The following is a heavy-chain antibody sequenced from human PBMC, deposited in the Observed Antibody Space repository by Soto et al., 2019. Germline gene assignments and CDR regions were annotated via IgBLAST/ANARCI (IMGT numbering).Heavy chain of an antibody. CDR2: IKQDGRET. D-gene: IGHD3-10*01. J-gene: IGHJ4*02. CDR3: ARSGFYGPANLDS. Sequence: ESGGGLVQSGGSLTLACAVSGFTFSSYWMSWVRRAPGGGLEWVANIKQDGRETSYVDSVKGRFTISRDNANNSLFLLMTSLRAEDTAMYYCARSGFYGPANLDSWGQGALVSVSS. V-gene: IGHV3-7*03. CDR1: GFTFSSYW.